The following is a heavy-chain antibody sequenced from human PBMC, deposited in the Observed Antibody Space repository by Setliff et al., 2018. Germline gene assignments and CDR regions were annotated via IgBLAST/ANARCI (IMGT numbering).Heavy chain of an antibody. D-gene: IGHD3-9*01. CDR2: IHASGSP. J-gene: IGHJ4*01. Sequence: SETLSLTCTVSGGSITRGSFYWGWIRQSDGKRLEWIGRIHASGSPDYNPSFKSRVTISRDTSTNQFSLKLGSVTAADTAVYYCARERYFDWFFEDWGHGTLVTVSS. V-gene: IGHV4-61*02. CDR1: GGSITRGSFY. CDR3: ARERYFDWFFED.